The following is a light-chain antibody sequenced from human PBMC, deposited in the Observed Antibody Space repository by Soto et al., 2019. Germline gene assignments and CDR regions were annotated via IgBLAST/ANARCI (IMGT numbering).Light chain of an antibody. CDR2: DAS. V-gene: IGKV3-11*01. CDR1: QSVSSS. J-gene: IGKJ5*01. Sequence: EIVLTQSPATLSLSPGERVTLSCRASQSVSSSLVWYQQKPGQAPRLLIYDASNRATGIPARFSGSGSGTDFTLTISILEPEDFAVYYCQQRSNWPSTFGQGTRLEIK. CDR3: QQRSNWPST.